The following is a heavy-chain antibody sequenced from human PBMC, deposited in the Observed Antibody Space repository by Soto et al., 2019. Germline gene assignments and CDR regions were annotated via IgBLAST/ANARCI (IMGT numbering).Heavy chain of an antibody. V-gene: IGHV3-7*01. D-gene: IGHD3-3*01. CDR2: IKQDGSEK. CDR3: ARRRTPVYVFWSGYKVETKELFSSKDA. Sequence: PGGSLRLSCAASGFTFSSYWMSWVRQAPGKGLEWVANIKQDGSEKYYVDSVRGRFTISRDNAKNSLYLQMNSLRAEDTAVYYCARRRTPVYVFWSGYKVETKELFSSKDAWGKEPRLTAPS. CDR1: GFTFSSYW. J-gene: IGHJ6*03.